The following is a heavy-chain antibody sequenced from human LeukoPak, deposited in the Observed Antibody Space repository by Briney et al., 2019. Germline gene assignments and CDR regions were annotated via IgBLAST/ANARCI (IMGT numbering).Heavy chain of an antibody. CDR1: GDSISSGDYY. CDR2: IYYSEST. J-gene: IGHJ4*02. Sequence: SQTLSLTCNVSGDSISSGDYYWSWIRQPPGKGLEWIAYIYYSESTYYNPSLKSRVTISVDTSKNQFSLKLSSVTAADTAVYYCARHPRINGGRYFDYWGQGTLVTVSS. D-gene: IGHD1-14*01. V-gene: IGHV4-30-4*08. CDR3: ARHPRINGGRYFDY.